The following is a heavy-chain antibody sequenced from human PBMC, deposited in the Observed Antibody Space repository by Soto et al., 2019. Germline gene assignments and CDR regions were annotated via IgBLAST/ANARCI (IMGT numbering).Heavy chain of an antibody. CDR2: INVGNGNT. Sequence: ASVKVSCKASGYTFTNYAIHWVRQAPGQSLEWMGWINVGNGNTKYPQKFQGRVTITRDTSASTAYIAYMELSSLRSVGTAVYYCATSTSAWYDYWGQGTLVTVSS. D-gene: IGHD6-19*01. CDR1: GYTFTNYA. J-gene: IGHJ4*02. V-gene: IGHV1-3*01. CDR3: ATSTSAWYDY.